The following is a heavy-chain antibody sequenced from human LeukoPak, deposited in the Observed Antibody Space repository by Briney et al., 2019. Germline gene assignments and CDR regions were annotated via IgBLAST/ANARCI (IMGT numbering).Heavy chain of an antibody. V-gene: IGHV1-2*02. D-gene: IGHD5-12*01. CDR2: ITPNSGGT. CDR1: GYTFTSYS. Sequence: ASVKVSCKASGYTFTSYSISWVRQAPGQGLEWMGWITPNSGGTNYAQKFQGRVTMTSDTSISTAYMELSRLRSNDTAVYYCARVYRWLHPNDAFDIWGQGTMVTVSS. CDR3: ARVYRWLHPNDAFDI. J-gene: IGHJ3*02.